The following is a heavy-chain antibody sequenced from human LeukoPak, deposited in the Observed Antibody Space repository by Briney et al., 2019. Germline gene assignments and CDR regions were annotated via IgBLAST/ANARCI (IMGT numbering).Heavy chain of an antibody. J-gene: IGHJ4*02. V-gene: IGHV3-74*01. CDR3: VRGTSDWRGVDY. CDR2: ISPNGETT. D-gene: IGHD6-19*01. Sequence: GGSLRLSCAASEFTFSTYWMHWVRQAPGKGLVWVTNISPNGETTYYADSVKGRFTISRDSAKNTLYLEMSSLRSEDTALYYCVRGTSDWRGVDYWGQGTLVNVFS. CDR1: EFTFSTYW.